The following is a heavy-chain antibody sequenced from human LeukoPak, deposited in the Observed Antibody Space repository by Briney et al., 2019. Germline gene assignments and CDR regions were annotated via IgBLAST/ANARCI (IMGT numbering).Heavy chain of an antibody. CDR1: GFTFRSYE. D-gene: IGHD3-22*01. Sequence: GGSLRLSCAPSGFTFRSYEMHCVPDATGEGVEGVSYFCSSGSTIFYRDPEKGRFTISRDNAKNSLYLQMNSLRAEDTAVYYCARAHYYDSSGYPYYFDYWGQGTLVTVCS. J-gene: IGHJ4*02. CDR2: FCSSGSTI. V-gene: IGHV3-48*03. CDR3: ARAHYYDSSGYPYYFDY.